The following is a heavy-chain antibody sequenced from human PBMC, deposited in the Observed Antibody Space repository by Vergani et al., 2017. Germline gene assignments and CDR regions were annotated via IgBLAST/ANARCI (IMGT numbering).Heavy chain of an antibody. J-gene: IGHJ4*02. CDR3: GKTEDYADAQIDH. V-gene: IGHV1-69*13. D-gene: IGHD4-17*01. Sequence: QVQLLQSGAEVKKPGSLVRVSCEVSGGTFSTAAITWVRQAPGQGLEWVGRIIPKFDIPLYAHKLQGRVTITADESTGTVYMELRSLKSEDTAVFYCGKTEDYADAQIDHWGQGTLVTVSS. CDR1: GGTFSTAA. CDR2: IIPKFDIP.